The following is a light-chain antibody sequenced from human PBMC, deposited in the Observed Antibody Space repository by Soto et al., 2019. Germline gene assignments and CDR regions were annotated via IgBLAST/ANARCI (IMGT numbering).Light chain of an antibody. J-gene: IGKJ4*01. CDR1: QSVSSDL. CDR2: RAS. V-gene: IGKV3-20*01. Sequence: EIVLTQSPDTLSLSPGERATITCRASQSVSSDLFAWYQQQPGHAPRLLIYRASTRSTGIPDRFTGSGSGTDFTLTISRLEPEDFAVYYCQQYESSPLTFGGGTNVEIK. CDR3: QQYESSPLT.